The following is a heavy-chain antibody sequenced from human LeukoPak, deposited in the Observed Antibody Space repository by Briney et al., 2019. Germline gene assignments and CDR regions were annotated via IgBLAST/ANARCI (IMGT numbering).Heavy chain of an antibody. CDR3: ARDRVTGWFDP. Sequence: SQTLSLTCTVSGGSVSSGSYYWTWIRQPARKGLEWIGRIYTSGITNCNPSLKSRVTISLDTSKNQFSLKLSSVTAADTAVYYCARDRVTGWFDPWGQGTLVTVSS. V-gene: IGHV4-61*02. CDR2: IYTSGIT. J-gene: IGHJ5*02. D-gene: IGHD2-8*02. CDR1: GGSVSSGSYY.